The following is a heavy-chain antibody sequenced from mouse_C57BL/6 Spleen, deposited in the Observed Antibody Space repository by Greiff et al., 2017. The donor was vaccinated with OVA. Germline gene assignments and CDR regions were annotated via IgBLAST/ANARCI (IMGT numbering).Heavy chain of an antibody. V-gene: IGHV10-1*01. CDR1: GFSFNTYA. CDR3: VRHFYAMDY. J-gene: IGHJ4*01. Sequence: DVQLQESGGGLVQPKGSLKLSCAASGFSFNTYAMNWVRQAPGKGLEWVARIRSKSNNYATYYADSVKDRFTISRDDSESMLYLQMNNLKTEDTAMYYCVRHFYAMDYWGQGTSVTVSS. CDR2: IRSKSNNYAT.